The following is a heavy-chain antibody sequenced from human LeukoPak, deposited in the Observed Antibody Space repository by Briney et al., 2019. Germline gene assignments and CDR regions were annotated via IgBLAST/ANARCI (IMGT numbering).Heavy chain of an antibody. CDR2: IYHSGST. V-gene: IGHV4-30-2*01. Sequence: SETLSLTCTVSGGSISSGGYYWSWIRQPPGKGLEWIGCIYHSGSTYYNPSLKSRVTMSRDTSRNQFSLKLTSVTAADTAVYYCARLLGSSGYAGDWYFDLWGPGALVTVSS. CDR1: GGSISSGGYY. CDR3: ARLLGSSGYAGDWYFDL. D-gene: IGHD3-22*01. J-gene: IGHJ2*01.